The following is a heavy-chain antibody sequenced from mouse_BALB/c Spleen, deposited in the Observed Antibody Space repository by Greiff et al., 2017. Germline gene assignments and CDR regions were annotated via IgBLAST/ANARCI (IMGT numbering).Heavy chain of an antibody. J-gene: IGHJ2*01. CDR3: ARLDYGYVGYLDY. D-gene: IGHD1-2*01. CDR1: GSSITSDYA. CDR2: ISYSGST. V-gene: IGHV3-2*02. Sequence: EVQLVESGPGLVKPSQSLSLTCTVTGSSITSDYAWNWLRQFPGNKLEWMGYISYSGSTSSHPSLKSRISITRDTSKNQFFLQLNSVTTEDTATYYCARLDYGYVGYLDYWGQGTTLTVSS.